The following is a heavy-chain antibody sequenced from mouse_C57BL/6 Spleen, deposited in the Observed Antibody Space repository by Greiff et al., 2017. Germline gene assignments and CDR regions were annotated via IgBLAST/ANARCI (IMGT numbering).Heavy chain of an antibody. D-gene: IGHD1-1*01. CDR1: GYTFTDYE. Sequence: VQLQQSGAELVRPGASVTLSCKASGYTFTDYEMHWVKQTPVHGLEWIGAIDPETGGTAYNQKFKGKAILTADKSSSTAYMELRSLTSEDSAVYSCTRGPNGTPPDYWGQGTTLTVSS. CDR2: IDPETGGT. V-gene: IGHV1-15*01. J-gene: IGHJ2*01. CDR3: TRGPNGTPPDY.